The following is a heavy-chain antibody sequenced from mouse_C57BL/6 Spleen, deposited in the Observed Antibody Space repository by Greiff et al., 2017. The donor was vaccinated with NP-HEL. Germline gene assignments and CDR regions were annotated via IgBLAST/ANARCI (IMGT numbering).Heavy chain of an antibody. D-gene: IGHD1-1*01. Sequence: QVQLQQSGAELAKPGASVKLSCKASGYTFTSYWMHWVKQRPGQGLEWIGYINPSSGYTKYNQKFKDKATLTADKSSSTAYMQLSSLTYEDSAVYYCASLVITTVVEDAMDYWGQGTSVIVSS. CDR1: GYTFTSYW. CDR2: INPSSGYT. J-gene: IGHJ4*01. V-gene: IGHV1-7*01. CDR3: ASLVITTVVEDAMDY.